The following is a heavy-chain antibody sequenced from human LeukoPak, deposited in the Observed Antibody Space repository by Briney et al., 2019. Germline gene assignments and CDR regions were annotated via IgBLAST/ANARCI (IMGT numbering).Heavy chain of an antibody. CDR2: ISGSGHTT. D-gene: IGHD3-9*01. CDR1: GFTFTSSA. CDR3: ATRGDILTGYPYYFDY. Sequence: GGSLRLSCAASGFTFTSSAMSWVRQAPGKGLEWVSVISGSGHTTDYADSVKGRFTVSRDNSKNTLYLQMNSPRAEDTAVYYCATRGDILTGYPYYFDYWGQGTLVTVSS. V-gene: IGHV3-23*01. J-gene: IGHJ4*02.